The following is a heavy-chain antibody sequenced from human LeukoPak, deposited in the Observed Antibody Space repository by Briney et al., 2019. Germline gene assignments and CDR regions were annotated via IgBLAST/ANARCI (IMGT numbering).Heavy chain of an antibody. CDR1: GGSMSPYH. V-gene: IGHV4-59*08. CDR2: IYYSGST. Sequence: SETLSLTCTVSGGSMSPYHWGWIRQPPGKGLEWIGYIYYSGSTNYNPSLKSRVTISVDTSKNQFSLKLSSVTAADTAVYYCARHKVMATIEWGFDYWGQGTLVTVSS. J-gene: IGHJ4*02. CDR3: ARHKVMATIEWGFDY. D-gene: IGHD5-24*01.